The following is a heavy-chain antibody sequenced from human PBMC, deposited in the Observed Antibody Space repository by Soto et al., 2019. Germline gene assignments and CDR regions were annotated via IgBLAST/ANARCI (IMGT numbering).Heavy chain of an antibody. CDR3: TRCGIRYHSIGYYLGIDGMDV. D-gene: IGHD3-22*01. CDR2: TIPMFGTT. CDR1: GGTFNSYA. V-gene: IGHV1-69*12. Sequence: QVQLVQSGAEVKKPESSVRVSCKASGGTFNSYAITWVRQAPGQGLDWMGGTIPMFGTTNYPEKFRGRVTISADESRNTAYIELSSLRSEDTAVYYCTRCGIRYHSIGYYLGIDGMDVWGQGTTVIVSS. J-gene: IGHJ6*02.